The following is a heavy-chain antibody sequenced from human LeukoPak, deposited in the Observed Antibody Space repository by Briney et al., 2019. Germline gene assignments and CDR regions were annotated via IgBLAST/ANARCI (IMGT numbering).Heavy chain of an antibody. CDR1: TYSITSNYY. D-gene: IGHD4-23*01. CDR3: ARAGATVVTRRFDY. J-gene: IGHJ4*02. CDR2: IYHSGST. Sequence: SETLSLTCTVSTYSITSNYYWGWIRQPPGQGLEWIGSIYHSGSTYYNPSLKSRVTISVDTSKNQFSLKLSSVTAADTAVYYCARAGATVVTRRFDYWGQGTLVTVSS. V-gene: IGHV4-38-2*02.